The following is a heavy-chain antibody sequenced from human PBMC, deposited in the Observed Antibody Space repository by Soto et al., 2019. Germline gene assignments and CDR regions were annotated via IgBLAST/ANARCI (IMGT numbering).Heavy chain of an antibody. Sequence: PSETLSLTCAVYGGSFSDYYWSWIRQPPGKGLEWIGEINHSGRTHNNPALKSRVTMSIDTYTNQFSLKMNSVTAADTAVYYCARHEGGAAADRPLDYWGLGTLVTVSS. CDR1: GGSFSDYY. CDR3: ARHEGGAAADRPLDY. V-gene: IGHV4-34*01. J-gene: IGHJ4*02. CDR2: INHSGRT. D-gene: IGHD6-13*01.